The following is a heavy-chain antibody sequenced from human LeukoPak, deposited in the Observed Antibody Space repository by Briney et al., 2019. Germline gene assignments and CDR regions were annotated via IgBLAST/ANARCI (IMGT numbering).Heavy chain of an antibody. J-gene: IGHJ4*02. D-gene: IGHD1-26*01. Sequence: PGGSLRLSCAASGFAFSSYAMSWVRQAPGKGLEWVSAISGSGGSTYYADSVKGRFTISRDNSKNTLYLQMNSLRAEDTAVYYCAKHWWELTYYFDYWGQGILVTVSS. CDR3: AKHWWELTYYFDY. V-gene: IGHV3-23*01. CDR1: GFAFSSYA. CDR2: ISGSGGST.